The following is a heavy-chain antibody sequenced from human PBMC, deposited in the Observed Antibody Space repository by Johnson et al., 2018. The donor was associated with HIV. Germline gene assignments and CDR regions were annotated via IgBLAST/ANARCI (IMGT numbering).Heavy chain of an antibody. Sequence: MQLVESGGGLVQPGGSLRLSCAASGFTFSSYAMSWVRQGPGKGLEWVSAIGASGGRTFYADSVKGRFTISRDNSKNTLYLQMNSLRAEDTAWSYCARDSPWELTAFDIWGQGTMVTVSS. V-gene: IGHV3-23*04. J-gene: IGHJ3*02. D-gene: IGHD1-26*01. CDR2: IGASGGRT. CDR1: GFTFSSYA. CDR3: ARDSPWELTAFDI.